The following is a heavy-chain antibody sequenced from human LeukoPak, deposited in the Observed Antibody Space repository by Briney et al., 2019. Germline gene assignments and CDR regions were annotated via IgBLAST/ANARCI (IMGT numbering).Heavy chain of an antibody. J-gene: IGHJ5*02. CDR3: ARDVVVVAAPNWFDT. D-gene: IGHD2-15*01. CDR1: GGTFSSYA. Sequence: SVRVSCKASGGTFSSYAISWVRQAPGQGLEWMGRIIPILGIANYAQKFQGRVTITADKSTSTAYMELSSLRSEDTAVYYCARDVVVVAAPNWFDTWGQGTLVTVSS. CDR2: IIPILGIA. V-gene: IGHV1-69*04.